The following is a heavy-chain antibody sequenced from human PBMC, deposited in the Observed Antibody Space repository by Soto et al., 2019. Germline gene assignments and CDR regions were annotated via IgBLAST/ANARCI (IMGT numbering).Heavy chain of an antibody. V-gene: IGHV4-31*03. J-gene: IGHJ5*02. D-gene: IGHD1-26*01. Sequence: SETLSLTCTGSGASVSGSDYWGWSRQHPGKGLEWIGYIYYTGTTYYNPSLKSRVTISMDMSKNQFSLELSSVTAADTAVYYCAKEGGRASGPHHLSTWGQGALVTVS. CDR1: GASVSGSDY. CDR2: IYYTGTT. CDR3: AKEGGRASGPHHLST.